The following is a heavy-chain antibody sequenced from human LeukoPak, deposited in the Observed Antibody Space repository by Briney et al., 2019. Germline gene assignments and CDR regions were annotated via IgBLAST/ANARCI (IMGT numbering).Heavy chain of an antibody. V-gene: IGHV3-23*01. CDR2: ISGSGGRT. J-gene: IGHJ4*02. CDR1: GFTFSNYA. D-gene: IGHD2-15*01. Sequence: GGSLRLSCAASGFTFSNYAMSWVRQAPGKGLDWVSAISGSGGRTYYADSVKGRFTISRDNSKKTLYLQMSSLRAKDTAVYYCARGYCSSSTCYSPFEYWARESWSPSPQ. CDR3: ARGYCSSSTCYSPFEY.